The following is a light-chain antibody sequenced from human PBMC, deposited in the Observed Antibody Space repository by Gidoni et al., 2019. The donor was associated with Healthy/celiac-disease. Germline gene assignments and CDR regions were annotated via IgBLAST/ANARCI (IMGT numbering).Light chain of an antibody. CDR3: SSYTSSSTKDWV. J-gene: IGLJ3*02. V-gene: IGLV2-14*01. CDR2: EVS. Sequence: QSALTQPASVSGSPGQSTTIPCTGTSSDVGGYNYVSWYHQHPGKAPKLMIYEVSNRPSGVSNRFACSKSGNTASLTISGLQAEDEADYYCSSYTSSSTKDWVFGGGTKLTVL. CDR1: SSDVGGYNY.